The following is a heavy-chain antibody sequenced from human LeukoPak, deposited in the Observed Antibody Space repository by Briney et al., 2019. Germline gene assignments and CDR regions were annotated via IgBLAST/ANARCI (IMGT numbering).Heavy chain of an antibody. CDR3: ARHPQYCSSTSCYYFDY. CDR2: IYYSGST. V-gene: IGHV4-39*01. D-gene: IGHD2-2*01. J-gene: IGHJ4*02. Sequence: PSETLSLTCTVSGGSISSSSYYWGWIRQPPGKGLEWIGSIYYSGSTYYNPSLKSRVTICVDTSKNQFSLKLSSVTAADTAVYYCARHPQYCSSTSCYYFDYWGQGTLVTVSS. CDR1: GGSISSSSYY.